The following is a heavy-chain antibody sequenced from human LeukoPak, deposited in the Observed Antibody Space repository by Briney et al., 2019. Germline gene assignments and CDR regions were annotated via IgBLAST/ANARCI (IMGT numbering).Heavy chain of an antibody. D-gene: IGHD6-6*01. CDR1: GFTFSSYG. V-gene: IGHV3-30*18. Sequence: GGSLRLSCAASGFTFSSYGMHRVRQAPGKGLEWVAVISYDGSNKYYADSVKGRFTISRDNSKNTLYLQMNSLRAEDTAVYYCAKIPGSSSTFDYWGQGTLVTVSS. CDR2: ISYDGSNK. J-gene: IGHJ4*02. CDR3: AKIPGSSSTFDY.